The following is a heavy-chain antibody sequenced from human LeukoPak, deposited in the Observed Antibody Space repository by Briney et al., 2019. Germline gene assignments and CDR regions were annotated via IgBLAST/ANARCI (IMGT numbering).Heavy chain of an antibody. Sequence: SVKVSCKASGGTFSSYAISWVRQAPGQGLEWMGGIIPIFGTANYAQKFQGRVTITADESTSTAYMELSSLRSEDTAVYYCARDGYGSGSYPEFWFDPWGQGTLVTVSS. CDR2: IIPIFGTA. CDR3: ARDGYGSGSYPEFWFDP. CDR1: GGTFSSYA. J-gene: IGHJ5*02. D-gene: IGHD3-10*01. V-gene: IGHV1-69*13.